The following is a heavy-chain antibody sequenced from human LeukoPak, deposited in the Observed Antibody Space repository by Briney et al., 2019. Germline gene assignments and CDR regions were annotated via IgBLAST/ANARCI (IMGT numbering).Heavy chain of an antibody. D-gene: IGHD6-6*01. CDR3: AKQLRGSSSSGWSHNGAFDI. Sequence: SVKVSCKASGGTFSSYAISWVRQAPGQGLEWMGGIIPIFGTANYAQKFQGRVTITADESTSTAYMELSSLRSEDTAVYYCAKQLRGSSSSGWSHNGAFDIWGQGTMVTVSS. J-gene: IGHJ3*02. V-gene: IGHV1-69*13. CDR1: GGTFSSYA. CDR2: IIPIFGTA.